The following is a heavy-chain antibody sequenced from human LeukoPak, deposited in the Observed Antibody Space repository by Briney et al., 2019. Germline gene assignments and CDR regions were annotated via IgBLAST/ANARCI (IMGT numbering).Heavy chain of an antibody. CDR3: ARHQSGSPFYYYGMNV. CDR2: IDYGGST. Sequence: SETLSLTCTVSGDSISSSTFYWGWLRQPPGKGLEWIATIDYGGSTYYSPSLKSRVTISVDTSKNQYSLKLSSVTAADTAVYYCARHQSGSPFYYYGMNVWGQGTTVVVSS. J-gene: IGHJ6*02. D-gene: IGHD3-10*01. CDR1: GDSISSSTFY. V-gene: IGHV4-39*01.